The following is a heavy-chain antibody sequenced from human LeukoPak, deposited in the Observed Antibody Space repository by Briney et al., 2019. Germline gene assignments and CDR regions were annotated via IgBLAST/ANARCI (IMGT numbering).Heavy chain of an antibody. CDR1: GGSISSSSYY. Sequence: SETLSLTCTVSGGSISSSSYYWSWIRQPAGKGLEWIGRIYTSGSTNYNPSLKSRVTMSVDTSKNQFSLKLSSVTAADTAVYYCARDGDQTGYFDYWGQGTLVTVSS. CDR2: IYTSGST. V-gene: IGHV4-61*02. CDR3: ARDGDQTGYFDY. J-gene: IGHJ4*02. D-gene: IGHD7-27*01.